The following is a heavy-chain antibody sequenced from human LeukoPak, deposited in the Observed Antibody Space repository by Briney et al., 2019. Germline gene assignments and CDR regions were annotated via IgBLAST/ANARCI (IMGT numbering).Heavy chain of an antibody. J-gene: IGHJ4*02. D-gene: IGHD3-10*01. V-gene: IGHV4-34*01. CDR3: ARLYGSGSADY. Sequence: SETLSLTCAVYGGSFSGYYWSWIRQPPGKGLEWIGEINHSGSTYYNPSLKSRVTISVDTSKNQFSLKLSSVTAADTAVYYCARLYGSGSADYWGQGTLVTVSS. CDR2: INHSGST. CDR1: GGSFSGYY.